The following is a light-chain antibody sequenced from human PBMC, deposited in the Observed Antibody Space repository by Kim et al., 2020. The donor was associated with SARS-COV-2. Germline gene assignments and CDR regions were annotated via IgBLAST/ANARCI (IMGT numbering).Light chain of an antibody. Sequence: VSPGERATLSCRASHSVSSNLAWYQQKPGQAPRLLIYGASTRATGIPARFSGSGSGTEFTLTINSLQSEDFAVYYCQQYNNWPGTFGQGTKVDIK. CDR2: GAS. J-gene: IGKJ1*01. V-gene: IGKV3-15*01. CDR3: QQYNNWPGT. CDR1: HSVSSN.